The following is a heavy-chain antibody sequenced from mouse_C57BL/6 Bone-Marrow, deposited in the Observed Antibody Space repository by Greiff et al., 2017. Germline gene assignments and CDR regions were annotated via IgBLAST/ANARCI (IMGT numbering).Heavy chain of an antibody. Sequence: VQLQESGPGLVAPSQSLSISCTASGFTLTSYAISWVRQPPGKGLEWLGVILTGGGTNNNSALNSRLGTCKDNSKSQVFLKMSSLQTEDTARYYCARGGYDSGSWFAYWGQGTLVTVSA. CDR2: ILTGGGT. D-gene: IGHD1-1*01. V-gene: IGHV2-9-1*01. CDR3: ARGGYDSGSWFAY. CDR1: GFTLTSYA. J-gene: IGHJ3*01.